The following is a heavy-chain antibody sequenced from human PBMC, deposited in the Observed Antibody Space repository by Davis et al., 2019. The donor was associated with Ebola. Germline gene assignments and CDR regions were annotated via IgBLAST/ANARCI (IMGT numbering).Heavy chain of an antibody. J-gene: IGHJ6*02. V-gene: IGHV3-30-3*01. CDR1: GFTFSNYP. CDR2: ISHDGSKA. D-gene: IGHD3-22*01. CDR3: AKARGITMIVVVISGMDV. Sequence: GESLKISCAASGFTFSNYPMYWVRQAPGKGLEWVSIISHDGSKAYYADSVKGRFTISRDNSKNTLYLQMNSLRAEDTAVYYCAKARGITMIVVVISGMDVWGQGTTVTVSS.